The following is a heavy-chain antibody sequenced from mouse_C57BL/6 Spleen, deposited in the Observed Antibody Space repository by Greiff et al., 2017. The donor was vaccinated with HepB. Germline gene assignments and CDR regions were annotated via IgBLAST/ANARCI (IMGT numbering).Heavy chain of an antibody. CDR3: ARRDSNPAWFAY. CDR1: GYTFTDYN. Sequence: EVQLQQSGPELVKPGASVKIPCKASGYTFTDYNMDWVKQSHGKSLEWIGDINPNNGGTIYNQKFKGKATFTVDKSSSTAYMELRSLTSEDTAVYYCARRDSNPAWFAYWGQGTLVTVSA. V-gene: IGHV1-18*01. J-gene: IGHJ3*01. D-gene: IGHD2-5*01. CDR2: INPNNGGT.